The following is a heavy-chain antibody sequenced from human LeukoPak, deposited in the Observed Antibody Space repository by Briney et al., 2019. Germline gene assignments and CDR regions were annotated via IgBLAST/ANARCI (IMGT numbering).Heavy chain of an antibody. J-gene: IGHJ4*02. Sequence: PSETLSLTCTVSGGSISSSSYYWGWIRQPPGKGLEWIGSIYYSGSTSYNPSLKSRVTISVDTSKNQFSLKLSSVTAADTAVYYCARDRNYYDSSGYEGRFDYWGQGTLVTVSS. D-gene: IGHD3-22*01. CDR3: ARDRNYYDSSGYEGRFDY. CDR2: IYYSGST. CDR1: GGSISSSSYY. V-gene: IGHV4-39*07.